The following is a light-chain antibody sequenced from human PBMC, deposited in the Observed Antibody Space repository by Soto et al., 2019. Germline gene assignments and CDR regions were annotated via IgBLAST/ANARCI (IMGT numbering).Light chain of an antibody. CDR1: SSDVGGYNY. CDR2: DVS. Sequence: QSALTQPASVSGSPGQSITISCTGTSSDVGGYNYVSWYQHHPGKAPKLMIYDVSNRPSGVSNRFSGSKSGNTASLTISGLQAEDEADYYCSSSTSSSVVFGGGTKVTVL. CDR3: SSSTSSSVV. J-gene: IGLJ2*01. V-gene: IGLV2-14*03.